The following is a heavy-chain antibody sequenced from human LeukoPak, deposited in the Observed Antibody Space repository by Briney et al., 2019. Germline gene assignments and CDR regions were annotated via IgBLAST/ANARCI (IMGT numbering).Heavy chain of an antibody. J-gene: IGHJ4*02. CDR2: FDPEDAET. CDR1: GYTLAELS. Sequence: ASVKVSCKVSGYTLAELSMHWVRQAPGKGLEWMGGFDPEDAETIYTQKFQGRVTMTEDTSTDTAYMELSSLRSEDTAVYYCATGGGGSYSYWGQGTLVTVSS. V-gene: IGHV1-24*01. D-gene: IGHD1-26*01. CDR3: ATGGGGSYSY.